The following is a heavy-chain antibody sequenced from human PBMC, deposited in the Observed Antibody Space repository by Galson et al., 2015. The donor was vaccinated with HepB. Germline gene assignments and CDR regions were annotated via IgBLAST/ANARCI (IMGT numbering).Heavy chain of an antibody. V-gene: IGHV3-48*02. CDR2: ISSSSSTI. J-gene: IGHJ6*03. Sequence: SLRLSCAASGFTISSYSMNWVRQAPGKGLEWVSYISSSSSTIYYADSVKGRFTISRDNAKNSLYLQMNSLRDEDTAVYYCARVLDHLLHYYYMDVWGKGTTVTVSS. D-gene: IGHD1-14*01. CDR1: GFTISSYS. CDR3: ARVLDHLLHYYYMDV.